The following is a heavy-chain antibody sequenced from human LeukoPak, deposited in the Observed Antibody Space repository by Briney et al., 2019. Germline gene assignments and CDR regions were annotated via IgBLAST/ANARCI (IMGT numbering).Heavy chain of an antibody. CDR1: GFTFSSYS. V-gene: IGHV3-15*01. Sequence: GGSLRLSCAASGFTFSSYSMNWVRQAPGKGLEWVGRIKSKTDGGTTDYAAPVKGRFTISRDDSKNTLYLQMNSLKTEDTAVYYCTTMGCYDSSGKVSRYLRRYYFDYWGQGTLVTVSS. CDR3: TTMGCYDSSGKVSRYLRRYYFDY. D-gene: IGHD3-22*01. CDR2: IKSKTDGGTT. J-gene: IGHJ4*02.